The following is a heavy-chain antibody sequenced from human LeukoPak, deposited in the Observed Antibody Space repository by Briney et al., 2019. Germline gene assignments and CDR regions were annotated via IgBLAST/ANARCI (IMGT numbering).Heavy chain of an antibody. CDR1: GGSISSYY. Sequence: SEILSLTCTVSGGSISSYYWSWLRQPPGKGLEWIGYIYYSGSTNYNPSLKSRVTISVDTSKNQFSLKLSSVTAADTAVYYCARALNYDFWSGYLYYFDYWGQGTLVTVSS. D-gene: IGHD3-3*01. CDR2: IYYSGST. V-gene: IGHV4-59*01. CDR3: ARALNYDFWSGYLYYFDY. J-gene: IGHJ4*02.